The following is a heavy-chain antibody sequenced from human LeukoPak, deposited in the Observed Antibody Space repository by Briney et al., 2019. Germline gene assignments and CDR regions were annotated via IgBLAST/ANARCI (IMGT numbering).Heavy chain of an antibody. Sequence: GGSLRLSCAASGFTFSSYAMHWVRQAPGKGLEYVSAISSNGGSTYYANSVKGRFTISRDNSKNTLYLQMGSLRAEDMAVYYCARDDGGNYFYYYMVVWGEGTPVTVSS. CDR3: ARDDGGNYFYYYMVV. J-gene: IGHJ6*03. CDR1: GFTFSSYA. D-gene: IGHD3-16*01. CDR2: ISSNGGST. V-gene: IGHV3-64*01.